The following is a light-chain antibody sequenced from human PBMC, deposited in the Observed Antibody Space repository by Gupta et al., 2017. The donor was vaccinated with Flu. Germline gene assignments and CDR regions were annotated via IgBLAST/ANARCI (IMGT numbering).Light chain of an antibody. V-gene: IGKV1-16*02. CDR2: AAS. J-gene: IGKJ4*01. Sequence: PSSLSASIGDRVTITCRASQDITIYLAWFQLKPGKAPKSLIYAASNLERGVPSKFSGSGSGTDFTLTISSLQPEDFATYYCQQYKSFPSTFGGGTKVEIK. CDR3: QQYKSFPST. CDR1: QDITIY.